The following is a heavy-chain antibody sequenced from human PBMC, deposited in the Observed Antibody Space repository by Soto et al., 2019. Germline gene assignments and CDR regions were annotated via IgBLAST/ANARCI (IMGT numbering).Heavy chain of an antibody. CDR2: IDPSDSYT. Sequence: GESLKISCKGSGYSFTSYWISWVRQMPGKGLEWMGRIDPSDSYTNYSPSFQGHVTISADKSISTAHLQWSSLKASDTAMYYCARHSHSSGWWKHYGMDVGGQGTTVTVSS. V-gene: IGHV5-10-1*01. J-gene: IGHJ6*01. CDR1: GYSFTSYW. D-gene: IGHD6-19*01. CDR3: ARHSHSSGWWKHYGMDV.